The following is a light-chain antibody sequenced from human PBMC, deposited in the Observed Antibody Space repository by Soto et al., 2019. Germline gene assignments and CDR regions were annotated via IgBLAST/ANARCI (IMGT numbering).Light chain of an antibody. V-gene: IGKV3-11*01. J-gene: IGKJ4*01. Sequence: EIVLTQSPATLSLPPGERATLSCRASQSVSRYLAWYQQKPGQAPRLLIYDASKRATGIPARFSGSGSGTDFTLTISSLEPEDSAVYYCQHRSNVLTFGGGTKVDI. CDR1: QSVSRY. CDR2: DAS. CDR3: QHRSNVLT.